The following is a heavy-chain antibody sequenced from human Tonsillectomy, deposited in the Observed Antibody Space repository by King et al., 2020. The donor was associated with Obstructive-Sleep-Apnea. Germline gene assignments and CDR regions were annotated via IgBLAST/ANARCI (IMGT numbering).Heavy chain of an antibody. Sequence: QLQESGPGLVKPSQTLSLTCTVSGGSISSGCYYWSWIRQHPGKGLEWIGDIYYSGSTYYNPSLKSRVTISVDTSKNQFSLKLSSVTAADTALYYCASARGYSYGYNYWGQGTLVTVSS. V-gene: IGHV4-31*03. CDR2: IYYSGST. CDR3: ASARGYSYGYNY. J-gene: IGHJ4*02. CDR1: GGSISSGCYY. D-gene: IGHD5-18*01.